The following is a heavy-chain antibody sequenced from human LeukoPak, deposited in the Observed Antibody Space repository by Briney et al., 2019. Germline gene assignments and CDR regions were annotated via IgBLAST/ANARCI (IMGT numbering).Heavy chain of an antibody. J-gene: IGHJ4*02. CDR3: ARGNRYCSSTSCLLFDY. CDR1: GYTFTGYY. CDR2: INPNSGGT. D-gene: IGHD2-2*01. V-gene: IGHV1-2*02. Sequence: RASVKVSCKAPGYTFTGYYMHWVRQAPGQGLEWMGWINPNSGGTNYAQKFQGRVTMTRDTSISTAYMELSRLRSDDTAVYYCARGNRYCSSTSCLLFDYWGQGTLVTVSS.